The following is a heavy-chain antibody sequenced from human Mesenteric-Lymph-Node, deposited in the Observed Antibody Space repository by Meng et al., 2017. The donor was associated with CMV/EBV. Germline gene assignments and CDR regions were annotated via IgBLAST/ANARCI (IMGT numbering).Heavy chain of an antibody. CDR3: ARAGAVAGTGLGPY. CDR2: ISSSSSYI. D-gene: IGHD6-19*01. Sequence: ETLSLTCAASGFTFSSYSMNWVRQAPGKGLEWVSSISSSSSYIYYADSVKGRFTISRDNAKNSLYLQMNSLRAEDTAVYYCARAGAVAGTGLGPYWGQGTLVTVSS. J-gene: IGHJ4*02. V-gene: IGHV3-21*01. CDR1: GFTFSSYS.